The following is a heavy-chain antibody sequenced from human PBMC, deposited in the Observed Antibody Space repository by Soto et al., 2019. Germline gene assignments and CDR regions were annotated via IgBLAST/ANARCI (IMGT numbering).Heavy chain of an antibody. CDR1: GYTFTSYG. CDR3: ARGASKDYYLDY. J-gene: IGHJ4*02. Sequence: QVQLEQSGAEVKKPGASVRVSCKAYGYTFTSYGFTWGRQAPGQGLEWMGWINAYTGDTNYGQEFQGRVTMTTDTSTSTAYMDLRSLRSDDTAVYYCARGASKDYYLDYWGQGTLVTVSS. V-gene: IGHV1-18*04. CDR2: INAYTGDT.